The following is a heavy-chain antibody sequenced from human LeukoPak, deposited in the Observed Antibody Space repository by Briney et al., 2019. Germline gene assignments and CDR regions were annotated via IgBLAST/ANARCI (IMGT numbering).Heavy chain of an antibody. J-gene: IGHJ5*02. CDR3: TKDGDHYDYIYGGGMAS. D-gene: IGHD5-24*01. CDR1: GFGFAEYT. CDR2: ISRDGAIT. V-gene: IGHV3-43*01. Sequence: QTGGSLRLSCAASGFGFAEYTMHWVRQSPGKGPEWVSLISRDGAITYYGDSVKGRFTISRGNSKNSLYLQMNSLRTEDTALYYCTKDGDHYDYIYGGGMASWGQGTLVTVSS.